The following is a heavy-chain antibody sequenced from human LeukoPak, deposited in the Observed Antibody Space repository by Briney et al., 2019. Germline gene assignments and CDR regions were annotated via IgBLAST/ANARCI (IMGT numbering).Heavy chain of an antibody. Sequence: ASVKVSCKASGYTFTDYYIHWVRQAPGQGLEWMGWINPNSGGTNYAQKFQGRVTMTKDTSISTAYLQWSSLKASDTAMYYCARHLRLWQNWFDPWGQGTLVTVSS. J-gene: IGHJ5*02. CDR1: GYTFTDYY. CDR2: INPNSGGT. D-gene: IGHD5-18*01. CDR3: ARHLRLWQNWFDP. V-gene: IGHV1-2*02.